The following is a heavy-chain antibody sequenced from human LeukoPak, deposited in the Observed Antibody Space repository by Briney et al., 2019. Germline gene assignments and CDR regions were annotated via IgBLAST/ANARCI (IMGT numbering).Heavy chain of an antibody. CDR2: INAGNGNT. D-gene: IGHD2-2*01. CDR1: GGTFSSYA. Sequence: ASVKVSCKASGGTFSSYAISWVRQAPGQGLEWLGWINAGNGNTKYSQKFQGRVTITRDTSASTAYMELSSLRSEDTAVYYCARAGKYQPLDYWGQGTLVTVSS. CDR3: ARAGKYQPLDY. J-gene: IGHJ4*02. V-gene: IGHV1-3*01.